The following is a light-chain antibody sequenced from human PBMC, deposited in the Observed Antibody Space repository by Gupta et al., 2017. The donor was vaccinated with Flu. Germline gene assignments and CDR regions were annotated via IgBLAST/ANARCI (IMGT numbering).Light chain of an antibody. CDR1: QSVSSW. V-gene: IGKV1-5*03. J-gene: IGKJ1*01. CDR2: KAS. Sequence: PSTLSASVGDRVTITCRTSQSVSSWLAWYQQKPGKAPKLLIYKASTLESGVPTRFSGSGSGTEFTLTISSLQPDDFATYYCQEDNRYLWTFGQGTKVEI. CDR3: QEDNRYLWT.